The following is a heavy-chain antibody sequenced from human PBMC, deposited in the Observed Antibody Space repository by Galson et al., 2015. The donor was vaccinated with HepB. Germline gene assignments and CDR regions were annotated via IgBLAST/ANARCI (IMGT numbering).Heavy chain of an antibody. CDR2: ISWNSGSI. J-gene: IGHJ1*01. Sequence: SLRLSCAASGFTFDDYAMHWVRQAPGKGLEWVSGISWNSGSIGYADSVKGRFTISRDNAKNSLYLQMNSLRAEDTALYYCAKDDYYGSGSDYIRAVLHWGQGPLPTVSA. CDR3: AKDDYYGSGSDYIRAVLH. CDR1: GFTFDDYA. V-gene: IGHV3-9*01. D-gene: IGHD3-10*01.